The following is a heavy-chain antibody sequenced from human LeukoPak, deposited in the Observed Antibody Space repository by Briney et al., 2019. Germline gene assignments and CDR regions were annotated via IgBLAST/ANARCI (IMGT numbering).Heavy chain of an antibody. CDR1: GGSFSSYF. J-gene: IGHJ3*02. Sequence: SETLSLTCAGYGGSFSSYFWTWIRQTPGKGLEWIGEINHSGTTNYNPSLKSRVTISVDTSKNQFSLKLSSVTAADTAVYYCAREGRLWFGGFGAFDIWGQGTMVTVSS. CDR2: INHSGTT. V-gene: IGHV4-34*01. CDR3: AREGRLWFGGFGAFDI. D-gene: IGHD3-10*01.